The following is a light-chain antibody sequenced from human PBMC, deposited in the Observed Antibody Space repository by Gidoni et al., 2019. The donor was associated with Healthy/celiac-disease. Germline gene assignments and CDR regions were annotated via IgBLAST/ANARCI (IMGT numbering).Light chain of an antibody. J-gene: IGKJ4*01. CDR1: QSISSY. CDR2: AAS. Sequence: DVQMTQSPSSLSASVGDRVTITCRASQSISSYLNWYQQKPGKAPKLLIYAASSLQSGVPSMFSGSGSGTDFTLTISSLQDEDFATYYCQQSYSTWLTFGGGTKVEIK. CDR3: QQSYSTWLT. V-gene: IGKV1-39*01.